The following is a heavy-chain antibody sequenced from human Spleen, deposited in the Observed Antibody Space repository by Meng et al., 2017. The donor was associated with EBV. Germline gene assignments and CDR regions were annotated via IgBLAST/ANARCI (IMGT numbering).Heavy chain of an antibody. J-gene: IGHJ4*02. Sequence: DVQLVESGGGLVKPGGVLRLSCVASGFAFSNAFMSWVRQAPGKGLEWVGRIKSEIDGGTTDYGAPVKGRFTISRDDSKSTVFLQMNRLKTEDTAVYYCTAARFGELFGPSDSWGQGTLVTVTS. V-gene: IGHV3-15*01. CDR2: IKSEIDGGTT. CDR3: TAARFGELFGPSDS. CDR1: GFAFSNAF. D-gene: IGHD3-10*01.